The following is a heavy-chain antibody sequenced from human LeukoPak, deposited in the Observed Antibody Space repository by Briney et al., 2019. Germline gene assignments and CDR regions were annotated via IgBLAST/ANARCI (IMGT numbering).Heavy chain of an antibody. CDR1: DGSVSNRNYY. CDR3: AKLVDDSGYYFNWYFDL. J-gene: IGHJ2*01. V-gene: IGHV4-39*01. CDR2: IYYSGTT. Sequence: SETLSLTCIVSDGSVSNRNYYWGWIRQPPEKGLEWIGSIYYSGTTYYNPSLKSRVTISLDTSKNQFSLQLSSVTAADPAVYYCAKLVDDSGYYFNWYFDLWGRGTLVTVSS. D-gene: IGHD3-22*01.